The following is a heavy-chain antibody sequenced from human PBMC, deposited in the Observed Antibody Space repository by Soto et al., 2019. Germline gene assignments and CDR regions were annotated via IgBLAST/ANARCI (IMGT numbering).Heavy chain of an antibody. CDR2: ISAYNGNT. D-gene: IGHD3-16*02. Sequence: ASVKVSCKASGCTFTSYGISWVRQAPGQGLEWMGWISAYNGNTNYAQKLQGRVTMTTDTSTSTAYMELRSLRSDDTAVYYCARSGLNYDYIWGSYRPDAFYIWGQGTMVTVSS. CDR3: ARSGLNYDYIWGSYRPDAFYI. CDR1: GCTFTSYG. J-gene: IGHJ3*02. V-gene: IGHV1-18*01.